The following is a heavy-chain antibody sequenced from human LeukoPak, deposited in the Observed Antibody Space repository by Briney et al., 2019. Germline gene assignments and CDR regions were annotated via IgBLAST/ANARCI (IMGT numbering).Heavy chain of an antibody. D-gene: IGHD4-11*01. CDR1: GGSFSGYY. CDR3: VRGDYSNVR. Sequence: SETLSLTCAVYGGSFSGYYWSWIRQPPGKGLEWIGEINHSGSTNYNPSLKSRVTISVDTSKNQFSLKLSSVTAADTAVYYCVRGDYSNVRWGQGTMVTVSS. V-gene: IGHV4-34*01. J-gene: IGHJ3*01. CDR2: INHSGST.